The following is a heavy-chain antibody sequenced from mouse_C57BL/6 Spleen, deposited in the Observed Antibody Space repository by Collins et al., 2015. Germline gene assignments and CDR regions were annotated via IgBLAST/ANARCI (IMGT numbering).Heavy chain of an antibody. D-gene: IGHD4-1*01. V-gene: IGHV6-6*01. CDR2: IRNKANNHAT. CDR1: GFTYSDAW. CDR3: ATPSNWDAWYFDV. Sequence: EVKLEESGGGLVQPGGSMKLSCTASGFTYSDAWMDWVRQSPXKGLEWIAEIRNKANNHATYYAESVKGRFTISRDDSKSSFYLQMNSLRAEDTGIYYCATPSNWDAWYFDVWGTGTTVTVSS. J-gene: IGHJ1*03.